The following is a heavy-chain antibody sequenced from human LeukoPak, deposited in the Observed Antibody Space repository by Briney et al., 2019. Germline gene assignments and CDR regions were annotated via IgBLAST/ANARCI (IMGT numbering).Heavy chain of an antibody. CDR1: GGSFSGYY. CDR2: INHSGST. V-gene: IGHV4-34*01. Sequence: SETLSLTCAVYGGSFSGYYWSWIRQPPGKGLEWIGEINHSGSTNYNPSLKSRVTISVDTSKNQFSLKLSSVTAADTAVYYCASTLDGSGPYNWFDPWGQGTLVTVSS. J-gene: IGHJ5*02. D-gene: IGHD3-10*01. CDR3: ASTLDGSGPYNWFDP.